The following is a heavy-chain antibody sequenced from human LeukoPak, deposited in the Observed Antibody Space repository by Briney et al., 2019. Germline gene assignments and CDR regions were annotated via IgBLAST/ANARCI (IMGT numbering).Heavy chain of an antibody. CDR3: ARGCSSTSCYYYYYYGMDV. CDR2: IIPIFGTA. D-gene: IGHD2-2*01. Sequence: GASVKVSCKASGGTFSSYAISWVRQAPGQGLEWMGGIIPIFGTANYAQKFQGRVTITADESTSTAYMELSSLRSEDTAVYYCARGCSSTSCYYYYYYGMDVWGQGTTVTVSS. J-gene: IGHJ6*02. CDR1: GGTFSSYA. V-gene: IGHV1-69*13.